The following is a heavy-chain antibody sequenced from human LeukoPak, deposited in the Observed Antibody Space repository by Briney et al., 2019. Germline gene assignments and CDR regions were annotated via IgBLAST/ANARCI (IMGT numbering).Heavy chain of an antibody. CDR2: IGISSGNT. CDR1: GFTFSDYS. Sequence: GGSLRLSCAASGFTFSDYSMNWVRQAPGEGLEWISYIGISSGNTKYADSVKGRFTISGDKAKNSLYLQMNSLRVEDTAVYYCARDYKYAFDNWGQGTLVTVSS. D-gene: IGHD5-24*01. J-gene: IGHJ4*02. CDR3: ARDYKYAFDN. V-gene: IGHV3-48*01.